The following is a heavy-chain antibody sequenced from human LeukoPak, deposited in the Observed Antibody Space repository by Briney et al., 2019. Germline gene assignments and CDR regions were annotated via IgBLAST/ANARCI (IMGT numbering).Heavy chain of an antibody. D-gene: IGHD6-19*01. CDR3: ARAVSGRFDY. CDR1: GGSMSPYH. Sequence: PSETLSLTCTVSGGSMSPYHWGWIRQPPGKGLEWTGYIYYSGSTNHNPSLNSRVTISVDTSKSQFSLRLSSVTAADTAIYYCARAVSGRFDYWGQGTLVTVSS. J-gene: IGHJ4*02. V-gene: IGHV4-59*08. CDR2: IYYSGST.